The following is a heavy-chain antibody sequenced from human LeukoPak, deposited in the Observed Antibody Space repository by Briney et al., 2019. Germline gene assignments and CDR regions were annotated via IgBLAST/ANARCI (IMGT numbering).Heavy chain of an antibody. J-gene: IGHJ4*02. CDR1: GYTFTGYY. D-gene: IGHD6-6*01. Sequence: ASVKVSCKASGYTFTGYYMHWVRQAPGQGLEWMGWINPNSGGTNYAQKFQGRVTMTRDTSISTAYMELSGLRSDDTAVYYCARDIRPARHLDYWGQGTLVTVSS. CDR3: ARDIRPARHLDY. CDR2: INPNSGGT. V-gene: IGHV1-2*02.